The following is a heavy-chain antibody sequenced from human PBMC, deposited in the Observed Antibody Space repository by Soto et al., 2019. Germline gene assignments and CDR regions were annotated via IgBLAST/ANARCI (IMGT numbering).Heavy chain of an antibody. CDR1: GGSINSYY. CDR3: ARLEGLATISYYFDF. J-gene: IGHJ4*02. Sequence: SETLSLTCTVSGGSINSYYWSWIRQPPGKGLEWIGHIYYSGSTTYDPSLNSRVTISLDTSKNQCSLKLRSVTAEDTAVYYCARLEGLATISYYFDFWGPGALVTVSS. V-gene: IGHV4-59*08. D-gene: IGHD3-9*01. CDR2: IYYSGST.